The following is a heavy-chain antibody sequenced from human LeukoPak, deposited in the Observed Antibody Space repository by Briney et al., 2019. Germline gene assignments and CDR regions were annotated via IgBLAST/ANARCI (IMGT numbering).Heavy chain of an antibody. CDR3: ARDGYYYGPVDV. D-gene: IGHD3-10*01. Sequence: SETLSLTCAVSGGSFSSGSYYWSWIRQPPGTGLEWIGYIYYSGSTNYNPSLKSRVTISVDTSKNQFSLKLSSVTAADTAVYCCARDGYYYGPVDVWGKGTTVTVSS. CDR1: GGSFSSGSYY. CDR2: IYYSGST. J-gene: IGHJ6*04. V-gene: IGHV4-61*01.